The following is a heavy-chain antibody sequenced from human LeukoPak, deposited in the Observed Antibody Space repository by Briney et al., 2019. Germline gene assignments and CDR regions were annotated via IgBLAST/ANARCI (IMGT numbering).Heavy chain of an antibody. Sequence: ASVRVSCKASGYTFTSYGISWVRQAPGQGLEWMGWISAYNGNTNYAQKLQGRVTMTTDTSTRTAYMELRSLRSDDTAVYYCARELDDGGLPDYWGQGTLVTVSS. CDR3: ARELDDGGLPDY. CDR2: ISAYNGNT. D-gene: IGHD4-23*01. J-gene: IGHJ4*02. V-gene: IGHV1-18*01. CDR1: GYTFTSYG.